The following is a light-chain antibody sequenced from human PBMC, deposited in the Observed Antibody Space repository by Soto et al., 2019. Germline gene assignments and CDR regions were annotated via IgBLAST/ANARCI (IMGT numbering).Light chain of an antibody. CDR3: QQTYSVSRIT. Sequence: DIQMTQSPSSLSASVGDRVSITCRASQTISKSLNWYQQGPGQAPKVLIFAASNLQSGVPARFSGSGSGTDFTLTISSLQPEDVATYYCQQTYSVSRITFGPGTKVDLK. V-gene: IGKV1-39*01. J-gene: IGKJ3*01. CDR2: AAS. CDR1: QTISKS.